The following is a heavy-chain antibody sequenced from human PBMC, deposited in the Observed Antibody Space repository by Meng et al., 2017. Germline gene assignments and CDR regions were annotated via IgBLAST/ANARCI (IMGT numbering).Heavy chain of an antibody. CDR1: GYTLTSYG. D-gene: IGHD4-17*01. CDR3: ARGGSRYYGDYNWYFDL. V-gene: IGHV1-18*01. J-gene: IGHJ2*01. CDR2: ISAYNGNT. Sequence: QDQLVHAGAEVTKPGAAVKVSCKASGYTLTSYGISWVRQAPGQGLEWMGWISAYNGNTNYAQKLQGRVTMTTDTSTSTAYMELRSLRSDDTAVYYCARGGSRYYGDYNWYFDLWGRGTLVTVSS.